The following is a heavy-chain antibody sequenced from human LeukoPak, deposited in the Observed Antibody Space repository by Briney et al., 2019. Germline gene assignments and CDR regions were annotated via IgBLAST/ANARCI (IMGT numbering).Heavy chain of an antibody. D-gene: IGHD1-26*01. V-gene: IGHV1-8*03. J-gene: IGHJ5*02. CDR1: GYTFTSYD. Sequence: ASVKVSCKASGYTFTSYDINWVRQATGQGLEWMGWMNPNSGNTGYAQKFQGRVTITRNTSISTAYTELSSLRSEDTAVYYCARERYSGSYWGVWWFDPWGQGTLVTVSS. CDR3: ARERYSGSYWGVWWFDP. CDR2: MNPNSGNT.